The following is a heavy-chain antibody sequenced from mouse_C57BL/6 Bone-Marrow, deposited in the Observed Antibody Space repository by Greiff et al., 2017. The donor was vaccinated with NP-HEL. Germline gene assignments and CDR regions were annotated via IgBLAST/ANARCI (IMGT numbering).Heavy chain of an antibody. D-gene: IGHD2-4*01. CDR1: GFTFTDYY. CDR2: IRHKANGYTT. CDR3: ARAIYYDYADDPCYAMGY. Sequence: EVQLVESGGGLVQPGGSLSLSCAASGFTFTDYYMSWVRQPPGKALEWLGFIRHKANGYTTEYSVTVKGRFTISRDNSQSILYLQMNALRAEDSATYYCARAIYYDYADDPCYAMGYWGQGTSVPVSS. V-gene: IGHV7-3*01. J-gene: IGHJ4*01.